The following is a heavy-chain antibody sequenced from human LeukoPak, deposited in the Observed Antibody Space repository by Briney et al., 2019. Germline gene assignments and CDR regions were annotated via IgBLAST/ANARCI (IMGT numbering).Heavy chain of an antibody. CDR2: IVVGSGNT. CDR3: AADSVANYYYGMDV. D-gene: IGHD2-15*01. J-gene: IGHJ6*02. CDR1: GFTFTSSA. Sequence: ASVTVSCKASGFTFTSSAMQWVRQARGQRLEWIGWIVVGSGNTNYAQKFQERVTITRDMSTSTAYMELSSLRSEDTAVYYCAADSVANYYYGMDVWGQGTTVTVSS. V-gene: IGHV1-58*02.